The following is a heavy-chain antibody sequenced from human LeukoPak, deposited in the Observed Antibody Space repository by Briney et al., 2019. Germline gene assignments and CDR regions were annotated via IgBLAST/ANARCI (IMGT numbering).Heavy chain of an antibody. Sequence: PGRSLRLSCAASGFTFSNAWMSWVRQAPGKGLEWVSVIYSGGITYYAASVKGRFTISRDNSKNTLSLQMNSLRAEDTAVYYCARHSGGDSYGYYFDYWGQGTLVTVSS. CDR3: ARHSGGDSYGYYFDY. J-gene: IGHJ4*02. CDR1: GFTFSNAW. V-gene: IGHV3-66*04. D-gene: IGHD2-21*01. CDR2: IYSGGIT.